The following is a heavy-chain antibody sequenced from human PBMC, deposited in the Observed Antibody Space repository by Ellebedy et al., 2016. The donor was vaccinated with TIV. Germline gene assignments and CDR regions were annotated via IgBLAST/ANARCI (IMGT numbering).Heavy chain of an antibody. Sequence: PGGSLRLSCAGSGYSFRSYAMSWVRQAPGKGLEWVSGVNAGGVVIAYADSVKGRFTISRDNSKGIVDLQMNSLRVEDTAVYFCAKDRTPGDGYWVFDDWGQGTLVTVSS. V-gene: IGHV3-23*01. J-gene: IGHJ4*02. CDR2: VNAGGVVI. CDR1: GYSFRSYA. CDR3: AKDRTPGDGYWVFDD. D-gene: IGHD5-18*01.